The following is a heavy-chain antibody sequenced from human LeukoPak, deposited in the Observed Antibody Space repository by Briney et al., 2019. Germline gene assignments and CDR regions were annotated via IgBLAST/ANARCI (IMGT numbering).Heavy chain of an antibody. Sequence: GGSLRLSCAASGFTFSSYSMNWVRQAPGKGREGVSYISSSSSTIYYADSVKGRFTISRDNAKNSLYLQMNSLRAEDTAVYYCARESDIVVVPAALDYWGQGTLVTVSS. V-gene: IGHV3-48*01. D-gene: IGHD2-2*01. CDR2: ISSSSSTI. J-gene: IGHJ4*02. CDR1: GFTFSSYS. CDR3: ARESDIVVVPAALDY.